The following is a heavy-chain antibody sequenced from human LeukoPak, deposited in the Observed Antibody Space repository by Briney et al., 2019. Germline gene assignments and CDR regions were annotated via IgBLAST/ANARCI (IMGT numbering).Heavy chain of an antibody. Sequence: ASVKVSCKASGYTFTNYGFSWVRQAPGQGREWMGWISTYSGNTNYAQQLHGRVTMTSDTSTSTVYMELGSLRSDDTAVYYCARGYCRSTSCHEPPLYGMDVWGQGTTVTVSS. V-gene: IGHV1-18*04. J-gene: IGHJ6*02. CDR1: GYTFTNYG. D-gene: IGHD2-2*01. CDR2: ISTYSGNT. CDR3: ARGYCRSTSCHEPPLYGMDV.